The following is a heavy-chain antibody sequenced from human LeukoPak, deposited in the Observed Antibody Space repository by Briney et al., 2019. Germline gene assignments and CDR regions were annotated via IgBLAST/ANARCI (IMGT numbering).Heavy chain of an antibody. CDR3: ARWSSAVTGSDY. Sequence: GGSLRLSCAVSGFTFSGYDMHWVRQATGKGLEWVSAIGTAGDTSYPGSVKGRFTISRENAKNSLYLQMNSLRAGDTAVYYCARWSSAVTGSDYWGQGTLVTVSS. D-gene: IGHD2-21*02. V-gene: IGHV3-13*01. J-gene: IGHJ4*02. CDR1: GFTFSGYD. CDR2: IGTAGDT.